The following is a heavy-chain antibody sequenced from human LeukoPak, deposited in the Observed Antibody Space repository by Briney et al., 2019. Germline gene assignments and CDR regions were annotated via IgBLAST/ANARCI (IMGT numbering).Heavy chain of an antibody. CDR2: IYYSGST. CDR1: GCSISSYY. Sequence: PSETLSLTCTASGCSISSYYWSWIRQPPGKGLEWIGYIYYSGSTNYHPSLKSRVTISVHTSKNQFSLKLSSVTAADTAVYYCARQERDWFDPWGQGTLVTVSS. J-gene: IGHJ5*02. CDR3: ARQERDWFDP. V-gene: IGHV4-59*01.